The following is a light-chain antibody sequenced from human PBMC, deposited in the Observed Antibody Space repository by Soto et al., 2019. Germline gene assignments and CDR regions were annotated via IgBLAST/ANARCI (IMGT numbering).Light chain of an antibody. Sequence: EIVMTQSPATPAVSPGEGTTLSCKASQSVYNKLAWYQQRPVQHPRLLIYDASTRATGISARFSGSGYGTEFTLTISSLQSEASAVYFCQQCRNWPLTFGGGTKVDIK. CDR2: DAS. V-gene: IGKV3-15*01. J-gene: IGKJ4*01. CDR1: QSVYNK. CDR3: QQCRNWPLT.